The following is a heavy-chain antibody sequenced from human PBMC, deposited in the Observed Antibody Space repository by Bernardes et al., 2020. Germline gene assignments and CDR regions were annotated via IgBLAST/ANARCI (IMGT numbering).Heavy chain of an antibody. D-gene: IGHD6-13*01. Sequence: TLSLTCTVSGGSISSYYWSWIRQPPGKGLEWIGYIYYSGSTNYNPSLKSRVTISVDTSKNQFSLKLSSVTAADTAVYYCAREQQLVFDYWGQGTLVTVSS. J-gene: IGHJ4*02. CDR2: IYYSGST. CDR1: GGSISSYY. CDR3: AREQQLVFDY. V-gene: IGHV4-59*01.